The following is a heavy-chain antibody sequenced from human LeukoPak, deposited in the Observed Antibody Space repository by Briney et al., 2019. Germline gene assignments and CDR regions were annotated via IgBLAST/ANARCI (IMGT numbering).Heavy chain of an antibody. Sequence: GGSLRLSCAASGFTFSSYSMNWVRQAPGKGLEWVSSISSSSSYIYYADSVKGRFTISRDNAKNSLYLQMNSLRAEDTAVYYCARSFGGSSWYDYRGQGTLVTVSS. CDR1: GFTFSSYS. D-gene: IGHD6-13*01. V-gene: IGHV3-21*01. CDR2: ISSSSSYI. CDR3: ARSFGGSSWYDY. J-gene: IGHJ4*02.